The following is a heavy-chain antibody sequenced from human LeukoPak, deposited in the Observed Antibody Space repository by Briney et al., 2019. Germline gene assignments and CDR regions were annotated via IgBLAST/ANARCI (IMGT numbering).Heavy chain of an antibody. CDR1: GFTLSSYA. CDR3: AKGSYYDSSGSFYFDY. J-gene: IGHJ4*02. V-gene: IGHV3-30*18. CDR2: ISSDGSSK. D-gene: IGHD3-22*01. Sequence: GGSLRLSCAASGFTLSSYAMHWVRQAPGKGLEWVAVISSDGSSKYYANSVKGRFTISRDNSKNTLYVQVNSLGTEDTAAYYCAKGSYYDSSGSFYFDYWGQGTLVTVSS.